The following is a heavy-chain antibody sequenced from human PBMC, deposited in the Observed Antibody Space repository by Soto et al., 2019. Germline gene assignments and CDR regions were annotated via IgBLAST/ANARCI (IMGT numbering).Heavy chain of an antibody. CDR2: TYWAADK. CDR1: GFSLSTSGVG. V-gene: IGHV2-5*02. J-gene: IGHJ6*02. D-gene: IGHD2-15*01. CDR3: AYLPCSGGSCYWFSFSGMDV. Sequence: QITLKESGPTLVKPTQTLTLTCTFSGFSLSTSGVGVAWIRQPPGEALEWLALTYWAADKRYRPSLESRLTITRDTSKDEVVLTMTHMDSVDTATYYCAYLPCSGGSCYWFSFSGMDVWGQGTTVSVSS.